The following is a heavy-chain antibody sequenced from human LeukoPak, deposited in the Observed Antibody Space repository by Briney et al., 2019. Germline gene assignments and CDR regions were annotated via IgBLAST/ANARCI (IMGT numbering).Heavy chain of an antibody. Sequence: SQTLSLTCTVSGGSFSSGSYYWSWIRQPAGKGLEWIGRIYTSGSTYYNPSLKSRVTISVDRSKNQFSLMLRSVTAADTAVYYCARAVGSSESNWFDPWGQGTLATVSS. CDR1: GGSFSSGSYY. CDR3: ARAVGSSESNWFDP. D-gene: IGHD1-26*01. J-gene: IGHJ5*02. CDR2: IYTSGST. V-gene: IGHV4-61*02.